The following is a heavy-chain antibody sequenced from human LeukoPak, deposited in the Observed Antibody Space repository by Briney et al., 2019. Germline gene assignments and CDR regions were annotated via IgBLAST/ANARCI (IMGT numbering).Heavy chain of an antibody. Sequence: SETLSLTCAVSGGSISSSNWWSWVRQPPGKGLEWIGEIYHSGSTNYNPSLKSRVTISVDKSKNQFSLKLSSVTAADTAVYYCAREVDYGDYAVGYFDLWGRGTLVTVSS. V-gene: IGHV4-4*02. CDR3: AREVDYGDYAVGYFDL. J-gene: IGHJ2*01. D-gene: IGHD4-17*01. CDR2: IYHSGST. CDR1: GGSISSSNW.